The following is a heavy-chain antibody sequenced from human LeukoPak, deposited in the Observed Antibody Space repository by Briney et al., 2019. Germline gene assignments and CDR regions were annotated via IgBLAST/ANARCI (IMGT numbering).Heavy chain of an antibody. D-gene: IGHD6-13*01. CDR1: GGSISSGSYY. Sequence: SETLSLTCTVAGGSISSGSYYWSWIRQPAGKGLEWIGRVYTSGSTNYNPSLKSRVTISVDTSKNQFSLKLSSVTAADTAVYYCARGKQQLSLYCFDYWGQGTLVTVSS. J-gene: IGHJ4*02. V-gene: IGHV4-61*02. CDR3: ARGKQQLSLYCFDY. CDR2: VYTSGST.